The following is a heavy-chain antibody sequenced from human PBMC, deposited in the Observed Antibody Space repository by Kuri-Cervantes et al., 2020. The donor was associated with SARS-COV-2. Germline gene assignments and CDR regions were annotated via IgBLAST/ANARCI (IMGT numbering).Heavy chain of an antibody. Sequence: GGSLRLSFAASGFTFSSYGMHWVRQAPGKGLEWVAFIRYDGSNKYYADSVKGRFTISRDNSKNTLYLQMNSLRAEDTAVYYCAKKGDYSNYAERPHYYYYYMDVWGKGTTVTVSS. CDR2: IRYDGSNK. CDR1: GFTFSSYG. J-gene: IGHJ6*03. CDR3: AKKGDYSNYAERPHYYYYYMDV. D-gene: IGHD4-11*01. V-gene: IGHV3-30*02.